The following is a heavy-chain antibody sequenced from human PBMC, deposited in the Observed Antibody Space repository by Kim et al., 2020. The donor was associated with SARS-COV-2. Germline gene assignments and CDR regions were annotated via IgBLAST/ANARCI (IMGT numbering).Heavy chain of an antibody. V-gene: IGHV3-30-3*01. CDR2: ISYDGSNK. J-gene: IGHJ5*02. Sequence: GGSLRLSCAASGFTFSSYAMHWVRQAPGKGLEWVAVISYDGSNKYYADSVKGRFTISRDNSKNTLYLQMNSLRAEDTAVYYCARDSIVVVVATLQRWFDP. D-gene: IGHD2-15*01. CDR1: GFTFSSYA. CDR3: ARDSIVVVVATLQRWFDP.